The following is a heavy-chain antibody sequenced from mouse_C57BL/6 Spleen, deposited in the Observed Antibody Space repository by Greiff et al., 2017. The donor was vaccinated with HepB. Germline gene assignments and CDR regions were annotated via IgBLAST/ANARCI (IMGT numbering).Heavy chain of an antibody. CDR2: IDPSDSYT. V-gene: IGHV1-59*01. CDR1: GYTFTSYW. CDR3: ARSGHYYAMDY. J-gene: IGHJ4*01. Sequence: QVQLQQPGAELVRPGTSVKLSCKASGYTFTSYWMHWVKQRPGQGLEWIGVIDPSDSYTNYNQKFKGKATLTVDTSSSTAYMQLSSLTSEDSAVYYCARSGHYYAMDYWGQGTSVTVSS. D-gene: IGHD3-1*01.